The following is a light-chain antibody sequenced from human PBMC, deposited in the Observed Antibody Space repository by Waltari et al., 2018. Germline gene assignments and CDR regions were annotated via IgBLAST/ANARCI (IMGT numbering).Light chain of an antibody. V-gene: IGKV4-1*01. CDR1: QTVLYSANNKNY. Sequence: DIVMTQSPDSLAVPLGERATINCTSSQTVLYSANNKNYLTWYQHKPGQPPKLLISWASLRESGVPDRVTGSGSGTDFTLTISSLQAEDVAVYYCQQHYTTPWTFGQGTKVEIK. CDR3: QQHYTTPWT. CDR2: WAS. J-gene: IGKJ1*01.